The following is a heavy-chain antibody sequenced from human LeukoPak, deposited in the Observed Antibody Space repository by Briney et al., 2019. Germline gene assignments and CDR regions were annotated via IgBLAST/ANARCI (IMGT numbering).Heavy chain of an antibody. Sequence: GGSLRLSCAASGFTFSSYSMNWVRQAPGKGLEWVSSISSSSSYIYCADSVKGRFTISRDNAKNPLYLQMNSLRAEDTAVYYCAREGSYESFDYWGQGTLVTVSS. CDR1: GFTFSSYS. CDR2: ISSSSSYI. J-gene: IGHJ4*02. CDR3: AREGSYESFDY. V-gene: IGHV3-21*01. D-gene: IGHD5-18*01.